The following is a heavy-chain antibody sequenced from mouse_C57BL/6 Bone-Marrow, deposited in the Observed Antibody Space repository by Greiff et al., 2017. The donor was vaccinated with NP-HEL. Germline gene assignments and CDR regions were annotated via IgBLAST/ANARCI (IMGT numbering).Heavy chain of an antibody. CDR1: GYTFTNYW. Sequence: VQLQQSGAELVRPGTSVKMSCKASGYTFTNYWIGWAKQRPGHGLEWIGDIYPGGGYTNYNEKFKGKATLTADKSSSTAYMQFSSLTSEDSAIYYCARHSNYDYYAMDYWGQGTSVTVSS. D-gene: IGHD2-5*01. V-gene: IGHV1-63*01. J-gene: IGHJ4*01. CDR3: ARHSNYDYYAMDY. CDR2: IYPGGGYT.